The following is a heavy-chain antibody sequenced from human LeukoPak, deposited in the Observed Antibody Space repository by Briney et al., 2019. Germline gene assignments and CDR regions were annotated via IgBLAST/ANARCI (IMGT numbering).Heavy chain of an antibody. CDR1: GYTFTGYY. CDR2: INPNSGGT. J-gene: IGHJ4*02. D-gene: IGHD2-2*01. CDR3: ARLVQWYCSSTSCYQEPFDY. Sequence: ASVKVSCKASGYTFTGYYMHWVRQAPGQGLEWMGWINPNSGGTNYAQKFQGRVTMTRDTSISTAYMELSRLRSDDTAVYYCARLVQWYCSSTSCYQEPFDYWGQGTLVTVSS. V-gene: IGHV1-2*02.